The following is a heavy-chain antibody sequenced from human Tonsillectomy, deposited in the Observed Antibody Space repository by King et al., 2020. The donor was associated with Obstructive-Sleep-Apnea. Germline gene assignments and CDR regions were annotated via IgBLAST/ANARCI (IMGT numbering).Heavy chain of an antibody. CDR3: ASGKRGSYGLFDS. J-gene: IGHJ4*02. CDR1: GFTFSSYW. Sequence: LVESGGDLVQPGGSLRLSCAASGFTFSSYWMHWVRQAPGKGLVWVSRINSDGSSTSYADSVKGRFTISRDNAKNTLYLQMNSLGAEDTAVYYCASGKRGSYGLFDSWGQGTLVTVSS. D-gene: IGHD1-26*01. CDR2: INSDGSST. V-gene: IGHV3-74*01.